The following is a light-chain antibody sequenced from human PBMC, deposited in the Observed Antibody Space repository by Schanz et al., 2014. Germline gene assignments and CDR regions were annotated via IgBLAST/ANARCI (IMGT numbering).Light chain of an antibody. Sequence: DIQMTQSPSSLSASVGDRVTITCQASQDISNYLNWYQQKPGKAPKFLIYDASNLETGVPSRFSGSGSGTDFTFTISSLQPEDIATYYCQQYDDLPYTLGQGTNLEIK. CDR2: DAS. CDR3: QQYDDLPYT. V-gene: IGKV1-33*01. CDR1: QDISNY. J-gene: IGKJ2*01.